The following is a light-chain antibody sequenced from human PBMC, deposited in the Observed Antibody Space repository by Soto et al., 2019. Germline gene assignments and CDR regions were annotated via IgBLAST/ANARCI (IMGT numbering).Light chain of an antibody. J-gene: IGLJ1*01. CDR1: SSDVGGYNF. V-gene: IGLV2-14*01. Sequence: QSALTQPASVSGSPGQSITISCTGTSSDVGGYNFVAWYQQHPGKAPKLMIYDVNNRPSGVSNRFSGSKSGNTASLTISGLQAEDEADYYCSSYRPVTTHWVFGTGTKVTVL. CDR2: DVN. CDR3: SSYRPVTTHWV.